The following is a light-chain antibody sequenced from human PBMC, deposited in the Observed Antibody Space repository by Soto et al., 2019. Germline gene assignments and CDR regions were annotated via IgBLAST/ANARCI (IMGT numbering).Light chain of an antibody. CDR3: QQYDPSLYT. CDR2: GAS. J-gene: IGKJ2*01. V-gene: IGKV3-20*01. CDR1: QSVSSSY. Sequence: EIVLTQSPGTLSLSPGERATLSCRASQSVSSSYVAWYQQKPGQAPRLLIYGASSRATGIPDRFSGSGSGTDFTLTISRLEPEDFAVYYCQQYDPSLYTFGQGTKLEIK.